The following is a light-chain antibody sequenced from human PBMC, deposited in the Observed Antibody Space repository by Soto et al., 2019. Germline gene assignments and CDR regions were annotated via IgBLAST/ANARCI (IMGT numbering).Light chain of an antibody. CDR2: EVT. CDR1: SGDIVSYNR. Sequence: QSVLSQPASVSGSPGQSITISCTGTSGDIVSYNRVSWYQQHPGKAPKLLIYEVTDRPSGVSNRFSGSKSGNTASLTISGLQAEDEAEYYCSSYTNINTRACVFGTGTKVTVL. V-gene: IGLV2-14*01. J-gene: IGLJ1*01. CDR3: SSYTNINTRACV.